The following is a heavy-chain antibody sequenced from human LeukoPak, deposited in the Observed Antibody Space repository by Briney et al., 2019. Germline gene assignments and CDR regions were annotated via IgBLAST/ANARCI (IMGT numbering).Heavy chain of an antibody. CDR3: ATGSGNYYNRAFDY. V-gene: IGHV4-59*01. CDR2: IYYSGTT. CDR1: GGSISSYY. J-gene: IGHJ4*02. D-gene: IGHD3-10*01. Sequence: PSETLSLTCTVSGGSISSYYWSWIRQPSGKGLEWIGYIYYSGTTYYNPSLKSRVTISVDTSKNQFSLKLSSVTAADTAVYYCATGSGNYYNRAFDYWGQGTLVTVSS.